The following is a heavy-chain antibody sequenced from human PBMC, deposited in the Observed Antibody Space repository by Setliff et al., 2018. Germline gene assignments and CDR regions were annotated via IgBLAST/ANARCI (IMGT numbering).Heavy chain of an antibody. Sequence: GASVKVSCKASGYTFSSYAISWVRQAPGQGLEWMGGIIPIFGTANYAQKFQGRVTITTDESTSTAYMELSSLRSEDTAVYYCAKDQASLLLWFGEFGYWGQGTLVTVSS. CDR3: AKDQASLLLWFGEFGY. J-gene: IGHJ4*02. D-gene: IGHD3-10*01. CDR1: GYTFSSYA. V-gene: IGHV1-69*05. CDR2: IIPIFGTA.